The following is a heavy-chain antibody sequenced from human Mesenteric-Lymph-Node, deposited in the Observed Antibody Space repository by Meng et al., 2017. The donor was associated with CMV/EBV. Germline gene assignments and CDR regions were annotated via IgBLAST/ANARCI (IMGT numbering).Heavy chain of an antibody. J-gene: IGHJ4*01. Sequence: SLKISCEVSGFTFDDFAMHWVRKAPGKGLEWVSGISWNGGNIGYADSVKGRFTISRDNGMNTLYLEMSRLRPEDTALYYCAKRRTIFGVVIKDYLDYWGHGTLVTVSS. CDR2: ISWNGGNI. CDR1: GFTFDDFA. D-gene: IGHD3-3*01. V-gene: IGHV3-9*01. CDR3: AKRRTIFGVVIKDYLDY.